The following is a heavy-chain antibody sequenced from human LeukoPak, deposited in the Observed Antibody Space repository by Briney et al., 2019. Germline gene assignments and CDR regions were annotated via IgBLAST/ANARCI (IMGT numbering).Heavy chain of an antibody. CDR3: ARGNPYYDFWSGYPGSNWFDP. D-gene: IGHD3-3*01. CDR2: INPDSGGT. V-gene: IGHV1-2*02. Sequence: ASVKVSCKASGYTFTGYYIHWVRQAPGQGLEWMGWINPDSGGTNYAQKFQGRVTMTRDTSISTAYMELSRLISDDTAVYYCARGNPYYDFWSGYPGSNWFDPWGQGTLVTVSS. CDR1: GYTFTGYY. J-gene: IGHJ5*02.